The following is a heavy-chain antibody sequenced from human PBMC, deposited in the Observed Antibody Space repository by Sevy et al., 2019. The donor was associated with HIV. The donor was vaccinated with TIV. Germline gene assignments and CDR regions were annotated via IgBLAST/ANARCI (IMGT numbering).Heavy chain of an antibody. D-gene: IGHD3-10*01. CDR2: VSFASNYI. Sequence: GGSLRLSCAASRLAFCSYKMNWVRQAPGKGLEWVSSVSFASNYIYYAHSVRGRFTISRDNAKNSLYLQMNSLRAEDTAVYYCARPYGSGSWEAFDLWGQGTMVTVSS. V-gene: IGHV3-21*01. J-gene: IGHJ3*01. CDR1: RLAFCSYK. CDR3: ARPYGSGSWEAFDL.